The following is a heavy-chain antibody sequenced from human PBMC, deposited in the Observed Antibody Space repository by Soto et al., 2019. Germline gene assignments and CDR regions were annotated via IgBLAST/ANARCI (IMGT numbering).Heavy chain of an antibody. CDR2: IWYDGSNK. D-gene: IGHD6-13*01. Sequence: QVQLVESGGGVVQPGRSLRLSCAASGFTFSSYGMHWVRQAPGKGLEWVAVIWYDGSNKYYADSVKGRFTISRDNSKNPLYLQMNSLRAEETAVYYCARDQLYSSSWSDYWGQGTLVTVSS. J-gene: IGHJ4*02. CDR1: GFTFSSYG. V-gene: IGHV3-33*01. CDR3: ARDQLYSSSWSDY.